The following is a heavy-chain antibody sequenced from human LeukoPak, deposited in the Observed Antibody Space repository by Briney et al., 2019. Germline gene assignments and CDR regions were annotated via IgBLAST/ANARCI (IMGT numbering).Heavy chain of an antibody. Sequence: GGSLRLSCVASGFSFSSYWMAWVRQAPGRGLEWVANIKYDGSHKYYVDSVKGRFTISRDNAKNSVYLQMNSLRVNDTAVYFCASSHDSSGNDWGQGTMVTVSS. J-gene: IGHJ4*02. D-gene: IGHD3-22*01. CDR2: IKYDGSHK. CDR1: GFSFSSYW. V-gene: IGHV3-7*01. CDR3: ASSHDSSGND.